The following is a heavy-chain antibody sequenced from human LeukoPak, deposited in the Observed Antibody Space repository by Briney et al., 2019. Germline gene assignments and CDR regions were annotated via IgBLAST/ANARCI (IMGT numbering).Heavy chain of an antibody. CDR3: ARGYFPVAFDY. Sequence: SVKVSCKASGGTFSSYAISWVRQAPGQGLEWMGRIIPILSIANYAQKFQGRVTITADKSTSTAYMELSSLRSEDTAVYYCARGYFPVAFDYWGQGTLVTVSS. CDR2: IIPILSIA. D-gene: IGHD6-19*01. V-gene: IGHV1-69*04. CDR1: GGTFSSYA. J-gene: IGHJ4*02.